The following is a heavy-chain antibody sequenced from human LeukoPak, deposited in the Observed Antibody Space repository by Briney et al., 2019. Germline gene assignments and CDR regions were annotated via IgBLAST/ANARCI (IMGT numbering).Heavy chain of an antibody. Sequence: PGGSLRLSCAASGFTFSSYAMSWVRQAPGKGLEWVSAISGSGGSTYYGDSVKGPFTISRDNSKNTLYLQMNSLRAEDTAVYYCAKPRGSYWVWYFDLWGRGTLVTVSS. J-gene: IGHJ2*01. CDR2: ISGSGGST. V-gene: IGHV3-23*01. CDR1: GFTFSSYA. D-gene: IGHD1-26*01. CDR3: AKPRGSYWVWYFDL.